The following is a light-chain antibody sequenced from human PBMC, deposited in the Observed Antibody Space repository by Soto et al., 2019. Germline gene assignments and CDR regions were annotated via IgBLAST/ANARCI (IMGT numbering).Light chain of an antibody. CDR2: GAS. Sequence: EIVLTQSPGTLSLSPGERATLSCRASQSVRSNFLAWYQQKPGQAPRLLIYGASNRATGIPDRFSGSGSGTDFTLTITRLEPEDFATYYCQQTYSSPQTFGQGTKLEIK. J-gene: IGKJ2*01. CDR1: QSVRSNF. CDR3: QQTYSSPQT. V-gene: IGKV3-20*01.